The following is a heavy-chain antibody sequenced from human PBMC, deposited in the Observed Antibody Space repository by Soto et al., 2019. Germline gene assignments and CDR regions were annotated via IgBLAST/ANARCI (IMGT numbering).Heavy chain of an antibody. Sequence: GRSLRLSCAASGCISSSHPISWVRPAPRKRLESLSAISGSGGSTYYADSVKGRFPISRDNSKNTLYLQMNSLRAEDTAVYYCAKDEYYYDSSGYSYWGQGTLVTVSS. CDR1: GCISSSHP. D-gene: IGHD3-22*01. V-gene: IGHV3-23*01. CDR3: AKDEYYYDSSGYSY. CDR2: ISGSGGST. J-gene: IGHJ4*02.